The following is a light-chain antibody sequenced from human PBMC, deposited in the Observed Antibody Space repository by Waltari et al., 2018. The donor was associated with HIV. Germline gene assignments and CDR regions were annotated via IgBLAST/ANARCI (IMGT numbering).Light chain of an antibody. CDR3: QQYYGLPT. Sequence: DIVMTPSPESLAVSLGEKATINCKSSRRVLYSYIDRSHKTCCQQKPGQHPKLLISWASIRGSGVPDRFSGSGSETDFTLTISSLQAEDVADYYCQQYYGLPTFGAGTKVEIK. V-gene: IGKV4-1*01. J-gene: IGKJ4*01. CDR1: RRVLYSYIDRSH. CDR2: WAS.